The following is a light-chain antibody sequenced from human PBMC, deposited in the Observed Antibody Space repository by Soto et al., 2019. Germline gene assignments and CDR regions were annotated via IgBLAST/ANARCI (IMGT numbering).Light chain of an antibody. CDR1: RSDVGGYNY. CDR3: NSYAGSNNWV. CDR2: EVS. J-gene: IGLJ3*02. V-gene: IGLV2-8*01. Sequence: QSALTQPPSASGSPGQSVTISGTGTRSDVGGYNYVSWYQQHPGKAPKLMIYEVSKRPSGVPDRFSGSKSGNTASLTVSGLQAEDEADYYCNSYAGSNNWVFGGGTKLTVL.